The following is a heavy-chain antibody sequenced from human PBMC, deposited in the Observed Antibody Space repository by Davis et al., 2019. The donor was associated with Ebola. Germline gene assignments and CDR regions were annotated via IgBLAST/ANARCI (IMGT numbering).Heavy chain of an antibody. Sequence: PGGSLRLSCAASGFTFSSYSMNWVRQAPGKGLEWVSYISSSSSTIYYADSVKGRFTISRDNAKNSLYLQMNSLRDEDTAVYYCAKTSYTGSPYYFDYWGQGTLVTVSS. CDR2: ISSSSSTI. J-gene: IGHJ4*02. CDR1: GFTFSSYS. CDR3: AKTSYTGSPYYFDY. V-gene: IGHV3-48*02. D-gene: IGHD3-9*01.